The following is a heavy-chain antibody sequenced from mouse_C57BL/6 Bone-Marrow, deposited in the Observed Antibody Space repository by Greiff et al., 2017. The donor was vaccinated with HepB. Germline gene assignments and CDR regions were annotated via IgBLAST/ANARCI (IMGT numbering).Heavy chain of an antibody. CDR2: IDPSDSYT. CDR3: ARWEGLRRDYAMDY. J-gene: IGHJ4*01. D-gene: IGHD2-4*01. CDR1: GYTFTSYW. Sequence: QVQLQQPGAELVKPGASVKLSCKASGYTFTSYWMQWVKQRPGQGLEWIGEIDPSDSYTNSNQKFKGKATLTVATSSSTAYMQLSSLTSEDSAVYYCARWEGLRRDYAMDYWGQGTSVTVSS. V-gene: IGHV1-50*01.